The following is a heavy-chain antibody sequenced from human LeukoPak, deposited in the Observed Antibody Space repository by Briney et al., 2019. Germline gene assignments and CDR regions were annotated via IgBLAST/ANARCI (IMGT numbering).Heavy chain of an antibody. CDR2: INSDGSST. CDR1: GFTFSSYW. D-gene: IGHD3-16*01. J-gene: IGHJ5*02. V-gene: IGHV3-74*01. Sequence: GSLRLSCAASGFTFSSYWMHWVRQAPGKGLVWVSRINSDGSSTSYADSAKGRFTISRDSAKNTLYLQMNSLRAEDTAVYYCARDYDYVWGSSIRPFWFPRGVGDSWGQGTLVTVSS. CDR3: ARDYDYVWGSSIRPFWFPRGVGDS.